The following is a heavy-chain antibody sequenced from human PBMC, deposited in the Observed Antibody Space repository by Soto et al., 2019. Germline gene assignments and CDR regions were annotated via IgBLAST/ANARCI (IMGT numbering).Heavy chain of an antibody. D-gene: IGHD6-13*01. CDR3: ARHHGSPGSYFGMDV. V-gene: IGHV5-51*01. Sequence: LNISCKGSGYSFSSYWINWVRRMPGKGLEWMGIIYPGDSDTRYSPSFQGQVTISADKSISTAYLQWRSLKASDTAMYYCARHHGSPGSYFGMDVWGQGTTVTVSS. CDR1: GYSFSSYW. J-gene: IGHJ6*02. CDR2: IYPGDSDT.